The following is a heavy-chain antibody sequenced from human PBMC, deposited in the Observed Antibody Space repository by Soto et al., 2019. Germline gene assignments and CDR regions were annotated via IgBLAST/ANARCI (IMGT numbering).Heavy chain of an antibody. V-gene: IGHV3-21*01. Sequence: GGSLRLSCAASGFTFSSYSMNWVRQAPGKGLEWVSSISSSSSYIYYADSVKGRFTISRDNAKNSLYLQINSLRAEDTAVYYCARDGALAAVAGTGWFDPWGQGTLVTVSS. J-gene: IGHJ5*02. CDR1: GFTFSSYS. CDR2: ISSSSSYI. CDR3: ARDGALAAVAGTGWFDP. D-gene: IGHD6-19*01.